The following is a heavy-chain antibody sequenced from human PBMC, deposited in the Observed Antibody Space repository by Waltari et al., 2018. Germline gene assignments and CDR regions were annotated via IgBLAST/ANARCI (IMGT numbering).Heavy chain of an antibody. CDR1: GYSISSGYY. V-gene: IGHV4-38-2*01. D-gene: IGHD2-15*01. Sequence: QVQLQESGPGLVKPSETLSLTCAVSGYSISSGYYWGWIRQPPGKGLERIGSIYHSGSTYYNPSLKSRVTISVDTSKNQFSLKLSSVTAADTAVYYCARLVVAPDYWGQGTLVTVSS. CDR2: IYHSGST. CDR3: ARLVVAPDY. J-gene: IGHJ4*02.